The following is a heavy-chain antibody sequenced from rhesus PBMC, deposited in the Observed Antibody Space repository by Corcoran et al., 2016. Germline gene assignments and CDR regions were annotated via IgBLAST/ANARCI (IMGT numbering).Heavy chain of an antibody. V-gene: IGHV4-165*01. CDR3: ARGGYSSWSGGGFDV. D-gene: IGHD6-13*01. Sequence: QVQLQESGPXLVXPSXTLSXXCAVSGGXXXGYXWXWIRPXXGKXXVGMGNRSGCRGYTHDTPSLNGQVTVSXXXXKXQFXLQLSSVAAADTAVYYCARGGYSSWSGGGFDVWGPGVLVTVSS. CDR1: GGXXXGYX. J-gene: IGHJ5-1*01. CDR2: RSGCRGYT.